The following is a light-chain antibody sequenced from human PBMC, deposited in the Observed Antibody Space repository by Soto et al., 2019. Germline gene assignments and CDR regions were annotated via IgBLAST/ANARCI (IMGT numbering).Light chain of an antibody. CDR3: GTWDSSLTNGRAV. V-gene: IGLV1-51*01. CDR2: DDN. J-gene: IGLJ3*02. Sequence: QSVLTQPPSVYAAPGQTVTVSCSGNSSNIGNSYVSWYQQFPGTAPRLLIYDDNKRPSGIRDRFSGSKSGTSATLAITGLQTGDEAVYYCGTWDSSLTNGRAVFGGGTKLTVL. CDR1: SSNIGNSY.